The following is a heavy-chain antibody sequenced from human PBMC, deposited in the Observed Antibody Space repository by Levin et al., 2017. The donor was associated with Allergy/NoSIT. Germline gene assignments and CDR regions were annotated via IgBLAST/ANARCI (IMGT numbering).Heavy chain of an antibody. J-gene: IGHJ4*02. CDR2: MNPNSGNT. CDR1: GYTFTSYD. V-gene: IGHV1-8*01. CDR3: ARAYRYSGSNYPGY. D-gene: IGHD1-26*01. Sequence: GESLKISCKASGYTFTSYDINWVRQATGQGLEWMGWMNPNSGNTGYAQKFQGRVTMTRNTSISTAYMELSSLRSEDTAVYYCARAYRYSGSNYPGYWGQGTLVTVSS.